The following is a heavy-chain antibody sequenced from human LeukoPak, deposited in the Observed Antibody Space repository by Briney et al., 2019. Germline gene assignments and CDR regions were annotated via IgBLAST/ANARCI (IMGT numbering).Heavy chain of an antibody. CDR3: AREAAGSGSPDY. CDR2: INPSGGST. D-gene: IGHD1-26*01. J-gene: IGHJ4*02. CDR1: GYTFTSYY. V-gene: IGHV1-46*01. Sequence: GASVKVSCKASGYTFTSYYMHWVRQAPGQGLEWMGIINPSGGSTSYAQKFQGRVTMTRDTSTSTVYMELRSLRSDDTAVYYCAREAAGSGSPDYWGQGTLVTVSS.